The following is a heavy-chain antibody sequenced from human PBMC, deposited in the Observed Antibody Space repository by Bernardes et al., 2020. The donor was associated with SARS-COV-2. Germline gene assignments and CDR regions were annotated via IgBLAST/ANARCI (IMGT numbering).Heavy chain of an antibody. D-gene: IGHD6-19*01. CDR3: ARVGQWLPFDY. CDR1: GFTFSSYS. J-gene: IGHJ4*02. CDR2: ISSSSSTI. V-gene: IGHV3-48*04. Sequence: VGSLRLSCAASGFTFSSYSMNWVRQAPGKGLEWVSYISSSSSTIYYADSVKGRFTISRDNAKNSLYLQMNSLRAEDTAVYYCARVGQWLPFDYWGQGTLVTVSS.